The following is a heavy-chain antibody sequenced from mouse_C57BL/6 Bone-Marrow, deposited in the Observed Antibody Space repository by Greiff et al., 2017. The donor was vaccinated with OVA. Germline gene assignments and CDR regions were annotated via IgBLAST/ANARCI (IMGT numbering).Heavy chain of an antibody. D-gene: IGHD1-1*01. V-gene: IGHV1-63*01. CDR2: IYPGGGYT. J-gene: IGHJ2*01. CDR3: ARSGYGSSPKDYYFDY. Sequence: QVQLQQSGAELVRPGTSVKMSCKASGYTFTNYWIGWAKQRPGHGLEWIGDIYPGGGYTNYNEKFKGKATLTADKSSSTAYMQFSSLTSEDSAIYYCARSGYGSSPKDYYFDYGGQGTTLTVSS. CDR1: GYTFTNYW.